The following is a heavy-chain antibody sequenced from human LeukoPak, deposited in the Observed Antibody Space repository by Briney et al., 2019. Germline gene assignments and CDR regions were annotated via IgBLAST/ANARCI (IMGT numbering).Heavy chain of an antibody. CDR2: IWYDGSNK. Sequence: PGGSLRLSCAASGFTFSSYGMHWVRQAPGKGLEWVAVIWYDGSNKYYADSVKGRFTISRDNSKNTLYLQMNSLRAEDTAVYYCARERGLRLAYYYYYGMDVWGQGTTVTVSS. V-gene: IGHV3-33*01. J-gene: IGHJ6*02. CDR3: ARERGLRLAYYYYYGMDV. CDR1: GFTFSSYG. D-gene: IGHD5-12*01.